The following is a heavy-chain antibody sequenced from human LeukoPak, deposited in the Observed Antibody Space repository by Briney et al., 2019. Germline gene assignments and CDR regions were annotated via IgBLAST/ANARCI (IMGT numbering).Heavy chain of an antibody. Sequence: GGSLRLSCAASGFAFSSYAMSWVRQAPGKGLEWVSSISGSGGDTYYADSVKGRFTISRDNSKNTLYLQMNSLRAEDTAVYYCAKDRWELLGLFDYWGQGTLVTVSS. D-gene: IGHD1-26*01. CDR1: GFAFSSYA. CDR2: ISGSGGDT. CDR3: AKDRWELLGLFDY. V-gene: IGHV3-23*01. J-gene: IGHJ4*02.